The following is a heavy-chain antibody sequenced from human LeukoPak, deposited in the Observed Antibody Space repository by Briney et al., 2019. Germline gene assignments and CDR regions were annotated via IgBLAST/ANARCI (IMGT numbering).Heavy chain of an antibody. D-gene: IGHD3-10*01. CDR1: GFTFSSYA. CDR3: AQESYGSGSYYNEDWFDP. V-gene: IGHV3-23*01. Sequence: GGSLRLSCAAPGFTFSSYAMSWVRQAPGKGLEWVSAISGSGGSTYYADSVKGRFTISRDNSKNTLYLQMNSLRAEDTAGYYCAQESYGSGSYYNEDWFDPWGQGTLVTVSP. CDR2: ISGSGGST. J-gene: IGHJ5*02.